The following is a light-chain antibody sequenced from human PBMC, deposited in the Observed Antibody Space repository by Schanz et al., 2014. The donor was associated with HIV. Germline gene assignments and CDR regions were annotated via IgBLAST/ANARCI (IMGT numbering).Light chain of an antibody. CDR2: GNS. J-gene: IGLJ1*01. Sequence: QSVLTQPPSLSGAPGQRVTISCTGSSSNIGAGYDVHWYQQLPGTAPKLLIYGNSNRPSGVPDRFSGSKSGNTASLTIYDLQREDEADYYCSSLSTSGAPLFGTGTQLTVL. CDR1: SSNIGAGYD. V-gene: IGLV1-40*01. CDR3: SSLSTSGAPL.